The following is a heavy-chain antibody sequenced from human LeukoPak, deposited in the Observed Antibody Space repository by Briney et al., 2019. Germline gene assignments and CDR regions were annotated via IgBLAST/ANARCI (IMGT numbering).Heavy chain of an antibody. CDR2: INPNSGGT. J-gene: IGHJ5*02. Sequence: GALVKVSCKTSGYSFTDYYMHWVRQAPGQGLEWMGWINPNSGGTSSAQKFQGRVTMTRDTSITTVYMEMNWLTSDDTAIYYCARADRLHGGPYLIGPWGQGTLVTVSS. CDR1: GYSFTDYY. CDR3: ARADRLHGGPYLIGP. V-gene: IGHV1-2*02. D-gene: IGHD2-21*01.